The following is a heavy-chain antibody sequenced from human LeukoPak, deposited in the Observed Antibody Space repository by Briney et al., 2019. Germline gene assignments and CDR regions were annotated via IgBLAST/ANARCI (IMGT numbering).Heavy chain of an antibody. Sequence: PGGSLRLSCAASGFTFSSYGMHWVRQAPGKGLEWVAVIWYDGSNKYYADSVKGRFTISRDNSKNTLYLQMNSLRAEDTAVYYCARTSFGVVIPYFDYWGQGTLVTVSS. CDR1: GFTFSSYG. CDR2: IWYDGSNK. V-gene: IGHV3-30*19. CDR3: ARTSFGVVIPYFDY. J-gene: IGHJ4*02. D-gene: IGHD3-3*01.